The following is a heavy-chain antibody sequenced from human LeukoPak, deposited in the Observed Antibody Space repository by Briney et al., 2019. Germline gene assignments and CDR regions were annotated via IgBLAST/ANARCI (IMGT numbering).Heavy chain of an antibody. Sequence: ASVRVSCKASGFTFTSYGISWVRQAPGQGLEWMGWISAYNGKTNYAQKFQGRVTKTTDTSTSTAYMDLRSLRSDDTAVYYCARGGALTSFDSWGQGTLITVSS. D-gene: IGHD1-26*01. CDR2: ISAYNGKT. CDR3: ARGGALTSFDS. V-gene: IGHV1-18*01. CDR1: GFTFTSYG. J-gene: IGHJ4*02.